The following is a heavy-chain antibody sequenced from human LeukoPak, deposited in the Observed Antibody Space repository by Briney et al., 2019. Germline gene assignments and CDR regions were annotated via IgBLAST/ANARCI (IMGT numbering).Heavy chain of an antibody. V-gene: IGHV4-30-2*01. J-gene: IGHJ4*02. D-gene: IGHD4-17*01. CDR2: IYHSGST. Sequence: SETLSLTCTVSGGSISSGGYYWSWIRQPPGKGLEWIGYIYHSGSTYYNPSLKSRVTISVDRSKNQFSLKLSSVTAADTAVYYCARDDHGDSRSFDYWGQGTLVTVSS. CDR3: ARDDHGDSRSFDY. CDR1: GGSISSGGYY.